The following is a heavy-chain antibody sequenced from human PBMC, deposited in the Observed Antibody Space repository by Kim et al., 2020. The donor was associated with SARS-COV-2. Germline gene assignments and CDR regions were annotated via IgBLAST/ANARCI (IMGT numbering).Heavy chain of an antibody. J-gene: IGHJ5*02. CDR2: INHSGST. CDR3: ARGRSMLTGNWFDP. D-gene: IGHD3-16*01. CDR1: GGSFSGYY. Sequence: SETLSLTCAVYGGSFSGYYWSWIRQPPGKGLEWIGEINHSGSTNYNPSLKSRVTISVDTSKNQFSLKVSSVTAADTAVHYCARGRSMLTGNWFDPWGQGT. V-gene: IGHV4-34*01.